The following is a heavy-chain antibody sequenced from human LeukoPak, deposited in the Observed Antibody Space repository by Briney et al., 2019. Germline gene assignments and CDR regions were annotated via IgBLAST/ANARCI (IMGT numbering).Heavy chain of an antibody. Sequence: PGGSLILSCAASGFTFDEYTMHWVRQAPGRGLEWVSFITWDGGATVYADSLKGRFTVSRDNRKNSLYLQMNSLRTEDTALYYCAKGRGIAVAGAFDYWGQGTLVTVSS. D-gene: IGHD6-19*01. CDR2: ITWDGGAT. V-gene: IGHV3-43*01. CDR1: GFTFDEYT. J-gene: IGHJ4*02. CDR3: AKGRGIAVAGAFDY.